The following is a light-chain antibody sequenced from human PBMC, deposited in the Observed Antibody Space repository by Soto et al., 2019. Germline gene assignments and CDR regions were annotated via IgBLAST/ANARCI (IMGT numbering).Light chain of an antibody. CDR2: AAS. J-gene: IGKJ5*01. CDR3: QQTFSAPIT. V-gene: IGKV1-39*01. CDR1: QSISSW. Sequence: DIQMTQSPSTLSASVGDRVTITCRASQSISSWLAWYQQIPGKAPKLLIFAASSLKDGVPSRFSGAGVGTDFTLTISNLQPEDFAVFHCQQTFSAPITFGQGTRLEIK.